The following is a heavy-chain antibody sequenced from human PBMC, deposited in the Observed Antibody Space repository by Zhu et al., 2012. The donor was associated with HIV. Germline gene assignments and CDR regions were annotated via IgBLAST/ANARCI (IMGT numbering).Heavy chain of an antibody. CDR2: INDGGST. CDR1: GGSFSGYY. CDR3: ARLHCGGYCWFDS. D-gene: IGHD2-21*01. V-gene: IGHV4-34*01. Sequence: QVQLQQWGAGLLRPSETLSLTCAVYGGSFSGYYWSWIRQPPGKGLEWIGEINDGGSTNYNPSLKSRVTILVDTSKKQFSLKLSSVTAADTAVYYCARLHCGGYCWFDSWGQGTLVTVYS. J-gene: IGHJ5*01.